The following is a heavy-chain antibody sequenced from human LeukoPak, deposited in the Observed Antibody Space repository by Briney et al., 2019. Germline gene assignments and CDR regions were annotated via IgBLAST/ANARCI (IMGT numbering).Heavy chain of an antibody. V-gene: IGHV3-30*04. CDR2: ISYDGSNK. CDR1: GFTFSSYA. J-gene: IGHJ6*02. Sequence: GRSLRLSCAASGFTFSSYAMHWVRQAPGKGQEWVAVISYDGSNKYYADSVKGRFTISRDNSKNTLYLQMNSLRAEDTAVYYCARAGSSSWDPPRDYYYYGMDVWGQGTTVTVSS. CDR3: ARAGSSSWDPPRDYYYYGMDV. D-gene: IGHD6-13*01.